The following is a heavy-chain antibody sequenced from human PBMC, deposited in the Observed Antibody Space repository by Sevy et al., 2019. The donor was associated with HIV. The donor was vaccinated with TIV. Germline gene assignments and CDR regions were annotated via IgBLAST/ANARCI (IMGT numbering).Heavy chain of an antibody. CDR1: GFTFSSYG. CDR3: AKGGQWLVRDWFDH. J-gene: IGHJ5*02. Sequence: GGSLRLSCAASGFTFSSYGMHWVRQAPGKGLDCVTVISYDGSNKYYADSVKGRFTISRDNYKITLYLQINSLRVEDAAVYYCAKGGQWLVRDWFDHWGQGTLVTVSS. CDR2: ISYDGSNK. V-gene: IGHV3-30*18. D-gene: IGHD6-19*01.